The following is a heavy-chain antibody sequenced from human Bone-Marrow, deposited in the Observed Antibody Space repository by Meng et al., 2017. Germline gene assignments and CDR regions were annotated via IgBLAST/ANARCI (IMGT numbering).Heavy chain of an antibody. J-gene: IGHJ4*02. CDR3: ARDRYYYDSSGYRFDY. Sequence: GQPGQAVRVVKKPGFSVKVSCKPSGGTFSSYAISWVRQAPGQGLGWMGGIIPIFGTANYAQKFQGRVTITADESTSTAYMELSSLRSENTAVYYCARDRYYYDSSGYRFDYWGQGTLVTVSS. CDR2: IIPIFGTA. V-gene: IGHV1-69*01. CDR1: GGTFSSYA. D-gene: IGHD3-22*01.